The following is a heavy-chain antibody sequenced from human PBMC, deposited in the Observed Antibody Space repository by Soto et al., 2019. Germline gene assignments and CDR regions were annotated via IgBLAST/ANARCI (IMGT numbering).Heavy chain of an antibody. V-gene: IGHV1-18*01. J-gene: IGHJ3*02. Sequence: ASVKVSCKASCYTFTSYGISWVRQAPGQGLEWMGWISAYNGNTNYAQKLQGRVTMTTDTSTGTAYMELRSLRSDDTAVYYCAREWTTYYYGSGSDGAFDIWGQGTMVTVSS. CDR1: CYTFTSYG. D-gene: IGHD3-10*01. CDR2: ISAYNGNT. CDR3: AREWTTYYYGSGSDGAFDI.